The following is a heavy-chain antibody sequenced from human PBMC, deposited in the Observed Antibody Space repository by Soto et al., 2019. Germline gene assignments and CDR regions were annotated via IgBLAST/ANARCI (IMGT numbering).Heavy chain of an antibody. D-gene: IGHD6-13*01. CDR2: INPSGGST. J-gene: IGHJ6*02. CDR1: GYTFTSYY. Sequence: VASVKVSCKASGYTFTSYYMHWVRQAPGQGLEWMGIINPSGGSTSYAQKFQGRVTMTRDTSTSTVYMELSSLRSEDTAVYYCARDGRAAGIYYYYGMDVWGQGTTVTVS. V-gene: IGHV1-46*01. CDR3: ARDGRAAGIYYYYGMDV.